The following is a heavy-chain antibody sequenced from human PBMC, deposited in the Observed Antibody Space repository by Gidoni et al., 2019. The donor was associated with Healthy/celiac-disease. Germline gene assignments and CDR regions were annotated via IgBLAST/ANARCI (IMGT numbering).Heavy chain of an antibody. CDR2: ISSSSSYI. D-gene: IGHD6-13*01. V-gene: IGHV3-21*01. CDR1: GFTFRSYS. Sequence: EVQLVESGGGLVKPGGSLRLSCAASGFTFRSYSMNWVRQAPGKGLEWVASISSSSSYIYYADSVKGRFTISRDNAKNSLYLQMNSLRAEDTAVYYCARAEEDSSSWYGNDYWGQGTLVTVSS. CDR3: ARAEEDSSSWYGNDY. J-gene: IGHJ4*02.